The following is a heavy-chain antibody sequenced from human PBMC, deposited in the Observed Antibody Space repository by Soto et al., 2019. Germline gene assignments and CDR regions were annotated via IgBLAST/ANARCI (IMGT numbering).Heavy chain of an antibody. J-gene: IGHJ4*02. CDR3: DRELSLGSSFDY. Sequence: SVKAFCKASGHTFSSYTISWVRQAPGQGLEWMGGIIPIFGTANYAQKSQGRVTITADESTSTPDMELSRLSSEDTAVYYCDRELSLGSSFDYWGQGTLVTVSS. V-gene: IGHV1-69*13. D-gene: IGHD2-15*01. CDR1: GHTFSSYT. CDR2: IIPIFGTA.